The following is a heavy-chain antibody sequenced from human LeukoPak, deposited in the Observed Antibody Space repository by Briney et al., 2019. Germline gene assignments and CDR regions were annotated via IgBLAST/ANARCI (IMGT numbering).Heavy chain of an antibody. Sequence: GGSLRLSCAASGFTFSSYAMHWVRQAPGKGLEWVAVISYDGSDKYYADSVKGRFTISRDKSKNTLYLQMNSLRAEDTAVYYCARGAAVAVEAPSYWGQGTLVTVSS. V-gene: IGHV3-30-3*01. J-gene: IGHJ4*02. CDR2: ISYDGSDK. CDR3: ARGAAVAVEAPSY. CDR1: GFTFSSYA. D-gene: IGHD6-19*01.